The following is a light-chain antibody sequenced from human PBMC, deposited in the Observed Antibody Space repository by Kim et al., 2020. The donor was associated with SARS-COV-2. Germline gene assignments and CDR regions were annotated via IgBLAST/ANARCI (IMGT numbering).Light chain of an antibody. V-gene: IGLV6-57*03. CDR2: DDD. Sequence: NFMLTQPPSVSESPGKTITLSRTRTGGAIATYSVQWYQQRPGSAPTILIYDDDQRPSGVPDRFSGSIDVSSNSASLTISGLKIEDEGDYFCQSYDTTTPVVFGGGTQLTVL. CDR1: GGAIATYS. CDR3: QSYDTTTPVV. J-gene: IGLJ7*01.